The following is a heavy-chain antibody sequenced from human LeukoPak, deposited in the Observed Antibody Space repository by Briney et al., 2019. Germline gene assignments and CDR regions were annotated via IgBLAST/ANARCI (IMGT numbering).Heavy chain of an antibody. J-gene: IGHJ3*02. V-gene: IGHV1-69*05. CDR1: GGTFSSYA. D-gene: IGHD3-16*02. Sequence: SVKVSCKASGGTFSSYAISWVRQAPGQGLEWMGGIIPIFGTANYAQKFQGRVTITTDESTSTAYMELGSLRSEDTAVYYCARDIMITFGGVIVNSAFDIWGPGTMVTVSS. CDR3: ARDIMITFGGVIVNSAFDI. CDR2: IIPIFGTA.